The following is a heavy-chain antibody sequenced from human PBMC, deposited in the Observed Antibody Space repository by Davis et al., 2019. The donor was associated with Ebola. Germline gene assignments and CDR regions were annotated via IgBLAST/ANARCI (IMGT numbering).Heavy chain of an antibody. J-gene: IGHJ4*02. CDR2: ITPGSGRT. Sequence: SVPVSCMASGYTFLNYYLHWVRQPPGHGLEWMGLITPGSGRTGYAQKFQGRVTMTRDPSTSTVYMELRGLRSEEPAIYYCARVAANLGIYYFDYWGQGTLVTVSS. V-gene: IGHV1-46*01. CDR1: GYTFLNYY. D-gene: IGHD5-12*01. CDR3: ARVAANLGIYYFDY.